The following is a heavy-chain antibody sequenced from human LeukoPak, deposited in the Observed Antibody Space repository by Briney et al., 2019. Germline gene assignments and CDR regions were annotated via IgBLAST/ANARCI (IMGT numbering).Heavy chain of an antibody. CDR3: AKDRATVVTPKKDAFDI. CDR1: GFTVSSNY. V-gene: IGHV3-53*01. D-gene: IGHD4-23*01. Sequence: GGSLRLSCAASGFTVSSNYMGWVRQAPGKGLEWVSFIYSGGSTYYADSVKGRFTISRDNSKNTLYLQMNSLRAEDTAVYYCAKDRATVVTPKKDAFDIWGQGTMVTVSS. CDR2: IYSGGST. J-gene: IGHJ3*02.